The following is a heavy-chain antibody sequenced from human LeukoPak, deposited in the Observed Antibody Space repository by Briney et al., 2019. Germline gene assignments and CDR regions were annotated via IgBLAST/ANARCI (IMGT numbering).Heavy chain of an antibody. V-gene: IGHV1-2*02. Sequence: ASVKVSCKAPGYTFTGYYMHWVRQAPGQGLEWMGWINPNSGGTNYAQKFQGRVTMTRDTSISTAYMELSRLRSDDTAVYYCARVGAAASPLDAFDIWGQGTMVTVSS. CDR2: INPNSGGT. J-gene: IGHJ3*02. D-gene: IGHD6-13*01. CDR1: GYTFTGYY. CDR3: ARVGAAASPLDAFDI.